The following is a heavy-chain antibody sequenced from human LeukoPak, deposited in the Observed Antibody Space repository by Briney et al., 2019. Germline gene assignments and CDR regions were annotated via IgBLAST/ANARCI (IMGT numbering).Heavy chain of an antibody. CDR3: ARGPTRANSSDF. J-gene: IGHJ4*02. V-gene: IGHV3-7*04. CDR2: IKQDGSGK. D-gene: IGHD2/OR15-2a*01. Sequence: GGSLRLSCVVSGFTFSSYWMTWVRQAPGKGLEWVANIKQDGSGKYYVDSVKGRFTISRDNAKNSLYLQMNSLRAEDTAVYYCARGPTRANSSDFWGQGTLVTVSS. CDR1: GFTFSSYW.